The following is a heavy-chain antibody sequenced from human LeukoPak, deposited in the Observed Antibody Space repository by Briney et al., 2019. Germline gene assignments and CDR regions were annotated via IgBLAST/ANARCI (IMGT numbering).Heavy chain of an antibody. CDR3: ARGHRLEIVGATPYFDY. Sequence: GGSLRLSCAASGFTVSSNYMSWVRQAPGKGLEWVSVIYSGGSTYYADSVKGRFTISRDNSKNTLYLQMNSLRAEDTAVYYCARGHRLEIVGATPYFDYWGQGTLVTVSS. J-gene: IGHJ4*02. D-gene: IGHD1-26*01. V-gene: IGHV3-53*01. CDR2: IYSGGST. CDR1: GFTVSSNY.